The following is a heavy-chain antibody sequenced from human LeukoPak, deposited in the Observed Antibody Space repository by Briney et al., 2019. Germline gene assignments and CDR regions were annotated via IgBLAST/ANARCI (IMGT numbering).Heavy chain of an antibody. CDR3: ARRQDYADYDLGAFDI. D-gene: IGHD4-17*01. Sequence: SETLSLTCTVSGGSISNYYWSWIRQPPGKGLEWIGYIYYSGITKYNPSLKSRVTISVDTSRNQVSLKLNSVTAADTAVYYCARRQDYADYDLGAFDIWGQGTMVTVSS. CDR1: GGSISNYY. J-gene: IGHJ3*02. CDR2: IYYSGIT. V-gene: IGHV4-59*01.